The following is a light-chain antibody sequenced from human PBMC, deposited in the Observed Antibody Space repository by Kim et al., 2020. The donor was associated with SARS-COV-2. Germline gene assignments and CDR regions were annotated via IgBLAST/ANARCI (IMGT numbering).Light chain of an antibody. Sequence: DIQMTQSPSSLSASVGYRVTITCRASQGIGDYLAWFQQKPGKAPKSLIYAASNLQSGVPSKFSGSGSGTDFTLTISSLQPEDFATYYCQQYHIYPFTFGGGTKVDIK. CDR3: QQYHIYPFT. CDR2: AAS. V-gene: IGKV1-16*02. CDR1: QGIGDY. J-gene: IGKJ4*01.